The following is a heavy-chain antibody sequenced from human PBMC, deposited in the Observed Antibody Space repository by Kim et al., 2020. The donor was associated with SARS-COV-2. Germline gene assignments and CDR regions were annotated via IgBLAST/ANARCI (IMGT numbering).Heavy chain of an antibody. D-gene: IGHD3-22*01. CDR1: GFTFSSYA. CDR2: ISGGGGNT. J-gene: IGHJ4*02. CDR3: AKGDQIVIYYDRGLDD. V-gene: IGHV3-23*01. Sequence: GSLRLSCEGSGFTFSSYAMSWVRQAPGKGLEWVSGISGGGGNTYYADSVEGRFTISRDNSKNTLYLQMNSLRAEDMAIYYCAKGDQIVIYYDRGLDDWGQGTLVTVSS.